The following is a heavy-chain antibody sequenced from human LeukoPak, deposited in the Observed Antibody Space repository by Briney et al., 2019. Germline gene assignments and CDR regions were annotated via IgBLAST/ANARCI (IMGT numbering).Heavy chain of an antibody. CDR3: VRVPYYYDSGSYHPRFFDY. CDR2: IYHSGST. Sequence: SETLSLTCAVSGYSISTGYYWGWIRQPPGKGLEWIGSIYHSGSTNYNPSLESRATISVDTSENQFSLRLSSVTAADTAVYYCVRVPYYYDSGSYHPRFFDYWGQGTLVTVSS. J-gene: IGHJ4*02. V-gene: IGHV4-38-2*01. CDR1: GYSISTGYY. D-gene: IGHD3-10*01.